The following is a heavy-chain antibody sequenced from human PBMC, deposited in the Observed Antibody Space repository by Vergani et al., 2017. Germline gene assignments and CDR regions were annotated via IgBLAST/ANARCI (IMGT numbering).Heavy chain of an antibody. Sequence: EVRLVDSGGGLVQPGGSLRLSCAASGFSVSDNYMSWVRQAPGKGLEWVSILDVVGTSDYADSVKGRFTVSRDISKNTLHLQLNSLRVEDTAVYFCSYGMDVWGQGTTVTVSS. CDR1: GFSVSDNY. CDR3: SYGMDV. J-gene: IGHJ6*02. CDR2: LDVVGTS. V-gene: IGHV3-66*01.